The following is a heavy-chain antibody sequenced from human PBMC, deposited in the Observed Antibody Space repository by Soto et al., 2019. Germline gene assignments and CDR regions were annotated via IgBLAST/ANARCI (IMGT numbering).Heavy chain of an antibody. CDR2: ISSSSSYI. Sequence: PGGPLRLSCAASGFTFSSYSMNWVRQAPGKGLEWVSSISSSSSYIYYADSVKGRFTISRDNAKNSLYLQMNSLRAEDTAVYYCARDEGQYQLLSSYYMDVWGKGTTVTVSS. D-gene: IGHD2-2*01. V-gene: IGHV3-21*01. CDR1: GFTFSSYS. J-gene: IGHJ6*03. CDR3: ARDEGQYQLLSSYYMDV.